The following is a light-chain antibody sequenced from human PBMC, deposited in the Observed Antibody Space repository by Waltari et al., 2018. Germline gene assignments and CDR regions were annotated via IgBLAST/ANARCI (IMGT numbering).Light chain of an antibody. CDR2: EVF. Sequence: QSALTQPASVSGTPGQPITISCSGTTSDVGSYALFSWYQQHPGEAPPLLICEVFKRPPDTSSRFSGAKSGSTASLTISGLQPEDEVDYYCCSYAGRGTYVFGSGTKVTVL. J-gene: IGLJ1*01. CDR1: TSDVGSYAL. V-gene: IGLV2-23*02. CDR3: CSYAGRGTYV.